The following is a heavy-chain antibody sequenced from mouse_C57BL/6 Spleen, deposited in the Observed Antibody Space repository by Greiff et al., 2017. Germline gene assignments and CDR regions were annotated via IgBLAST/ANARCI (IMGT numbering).Heavy chain of an antibody. CDR2: INPNNGGT. V-gene: IGHV1-26*01. D-gene: IGHD1-1*02. J-gene: IGHJ2*01. CDR3: ARRGGKRYYFDY. CDR1: GYTFTDYY. Sequence: EVQLQQSGPELVKPGASVKISCKASGYTFTDYYMNWVKQSHGKSLEWIGDINPNNGGTSYNQKFKGKATLTVDKSSSTAYMELRSLTSEDSAVYYCARRGGKRYYFDYWGQGTTLTVSS.